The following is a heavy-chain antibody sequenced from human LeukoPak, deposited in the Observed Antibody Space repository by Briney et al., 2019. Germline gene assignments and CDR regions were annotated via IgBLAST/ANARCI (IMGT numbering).Heavy chain of an antibody. CDR2: IYSGSSST. Sequence: GGSLRLSFAASGFTVSSNYMSWVRQAPGKGLEWVSVIYSGSSSTYYTDSVKGRFTISRHNSKNTLYLQMNSLRAEDTAVYYCARVGSGWYDFDYWGQGTLVTVSS. CDR3: ARVGSGWYDFDY. D-gene: IGHD6-19*01. J-gene: IGHJ4*02. CDR1: GFTVSSNY. V-gene: IGHV3-53*04.